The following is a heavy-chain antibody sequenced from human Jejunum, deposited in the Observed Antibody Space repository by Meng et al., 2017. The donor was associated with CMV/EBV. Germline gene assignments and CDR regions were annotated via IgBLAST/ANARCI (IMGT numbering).Heavy chain of an antibody. D-gene: IGHD1-26*01. V-gene: IGHV4-30-4*01. CDR3: ARGQRSYSGSYPEWFDP. CDR1: GGSISSGDYY. J-gene: IGHJ5*02. CDR2: IYYSGST. Sequence: QRRLQESGPGLVKPSQTLSLTCTVSGGSISSGDYYWSWIRQPPGKGLEWIGCIYYSGSTYYNPSLKGRVTISVDTSKNQFSLNLSSVTAADTAVYYCARGQRSYSGSYPEWFDPWGQGTLVTVSS.